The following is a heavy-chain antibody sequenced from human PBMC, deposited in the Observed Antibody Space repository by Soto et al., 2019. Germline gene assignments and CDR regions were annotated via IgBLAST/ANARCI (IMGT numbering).Heavy chain of an antibody. CDR1: GFTLSTGW. V-gene: IGHV3-74*01. Sequence: EVQLVESGGGLVQPGGSLRISCAAPGFTLSTGWMHWVRQTPGKGLLWVSRISTDGRTTHYADSVGGRFTVSWDNARNTLYLQMTSLRVEDTAVYYCTRGAAFRGQGILVTVSS. CDR2: ISTDGRTT. CDR3: TRGAAF. D-gene: IGHD6-25*01. J-gene: IGHJ4*02.